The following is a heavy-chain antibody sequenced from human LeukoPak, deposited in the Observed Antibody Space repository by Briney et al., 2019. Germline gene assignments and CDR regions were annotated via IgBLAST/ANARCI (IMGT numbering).Heavy chain of an antibody. J-gene: IGHJ4*01. V-gene: IGHV4-59*01. CDR2: IYHNGRT. CDR1: GASFSNDY. CDR3: ARASEGXXYFD. Sequence: SETLSLTCTVSGASFSNDYWSWVRQAPGKGLEWIGYIYHNGRTNYSPSLKSRIIMSIDTSQNQFSLKLTSVTAADTAVYYCARASEGXXYFD.